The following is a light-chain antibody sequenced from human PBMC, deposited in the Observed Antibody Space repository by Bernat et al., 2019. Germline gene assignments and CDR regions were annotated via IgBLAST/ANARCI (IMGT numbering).Light chain of an antibody. J-gene: IGKJ2*03. CDR3: LQGYSIQYS. V-gene: IGKV1-12*01. CDR1: QSISSW. Sequence: DKVTITCQASQSISSWLACYQQKPGKAPKPLIYKASSLESGVPSRFSGSGSGTDFTLTIISLQPEDVATYDCLQGYSIQYSFGKGT. CDR2: KAS.